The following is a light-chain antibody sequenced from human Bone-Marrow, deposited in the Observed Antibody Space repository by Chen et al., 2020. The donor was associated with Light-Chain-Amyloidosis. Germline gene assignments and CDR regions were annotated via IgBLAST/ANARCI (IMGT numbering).Light chain of an antibody. CDR3: QQYYSTPYT. J-gene: IGKJ2*01. CDR2: WAS. CDR1: ESLLYRSNNKNY. V-gene: IGKV4-1*01. Sequence: DIVMTQSPDSLAVSLCERATINCKSSESLLYRSNNKNYLGWYQQKPGQSPKLLMYWASTRESGVPARFSGSGSGTDFTLTISSLQAEDVAVYYCQQYYSTPYTFGQGTKLEIQ.